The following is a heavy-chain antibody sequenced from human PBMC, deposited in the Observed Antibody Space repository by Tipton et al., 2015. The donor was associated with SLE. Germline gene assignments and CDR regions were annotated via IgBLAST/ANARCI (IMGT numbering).Heavy chain of an antibody. CDR1: GFTFNTYT. D-gene: IGHD1-7*01. J-gene: IGHJ6*02. Sequence: SLRLSCAASGFTFNTYTMHWVRQAPGRGLQWVSSLTSSSNYIYYADSVKGRFTISRDNAQKSLYLQMNSLRAEDTAVYYCARRFDPTNYVRHYGIDVWGQGTTVTVSS. CDR2: LTSSSNYI. CDR3: ARRFDPTNYVRHYGIDV. V-gene: IGHV3-21*01.